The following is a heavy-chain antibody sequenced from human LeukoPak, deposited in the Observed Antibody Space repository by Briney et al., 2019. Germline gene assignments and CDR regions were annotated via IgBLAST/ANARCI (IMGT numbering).Heavy chain of an antibody. Sequence: GASVKVSCKVSGCTLTELSMHWVRQAPGKGLEWMGGFDPEDGETIYAQKFQGRVTMTEDTSTDTAYMELSSLRSEDTAVYYCAALVGATSWFDPWGQGTLVTVSS. CDR3: AALVGATSWFDP. J-gene: IGHJ5*02. D-gene: IGHD1-26*01. CDR2: FDPEDGET. V-gene: IGHV1-24*01. CDR1: GCTLTELS.